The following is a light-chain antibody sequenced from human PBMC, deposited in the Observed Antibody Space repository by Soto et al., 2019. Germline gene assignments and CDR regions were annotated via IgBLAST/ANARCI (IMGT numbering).Light chain of an antibody. Sequence: DIQMTQSPSSLSASVGDRVTITCQASQDISNYLNWYQQKPGKAPKLLIRDASNLETGVPSRFSGSGSGTDFTITISSLQPDDIATYFCQQYDYLPLTFGGGTKVEIK. CDR2: DAS. V-gene: IGKV1-33*01. CDR3: QQYDYLPLT. J-gene: IGKJ4*01. CDR1: QDISNY.